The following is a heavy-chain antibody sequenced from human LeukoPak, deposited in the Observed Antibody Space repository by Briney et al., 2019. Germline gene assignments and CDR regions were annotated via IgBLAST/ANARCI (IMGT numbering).Heavy chain of an antibody. J-gene: IGHJ4*02. CDR1: GFTFSSYW. CDR3: AGGVYYFDY. D-gene: IGHD6-13*01. CDR2: IRQHGSEK. V-gene: IGHV3-7*04. Sequence: GGSLRLSCAASGFTFSSYWMTWVRQARGKGLEWVANIRQHGSEKYYVDSVKGRFTISRDNAKNSLYLQMNSLRAEDTAVYYCAGGVYYFDYWGQGTLVTAFS.